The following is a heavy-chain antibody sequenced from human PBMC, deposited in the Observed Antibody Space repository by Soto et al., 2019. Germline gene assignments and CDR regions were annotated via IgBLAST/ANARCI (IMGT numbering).Heavy chain of an antibody. J-gene: IGHJ5*02. CDR2: ISSSSSYI. V-gene: IGHV3-21*01. CDR1: GFTFSSNY. Sequence: PGGSLRLSCAASGFTFSSNYMSWVRQAPGKGLEWVSSISSSSSYIYYADSVKGRFTISRDNAKNSLYLQMNSLRAEDTAVYYCARGRYGSGSRWFDPWGQGPLVTVSS. CDR3: ARGRYGSGSRWFDP. D-gene: IGHD3-10*01.